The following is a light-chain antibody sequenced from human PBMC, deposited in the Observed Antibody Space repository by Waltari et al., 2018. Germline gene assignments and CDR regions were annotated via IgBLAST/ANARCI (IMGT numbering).Light chain of an antibody. J-gene: IGLJ2*01. V-gene: IGLV2-11*01. CDR3: CSYAGSYTHVV. Sequence: QSALTQPRSVSGYPGQSVTISCTGTSSDVGGYGYVSWYQHHPGKAPKLMICDVTKRPSGVPDRFSGSKSGNTASLTISGLQAEDEADYYCCSYAGSYTHVVFGGGTKLTVL. CDR2: DVT. CDR1: SSDVGGYGY.